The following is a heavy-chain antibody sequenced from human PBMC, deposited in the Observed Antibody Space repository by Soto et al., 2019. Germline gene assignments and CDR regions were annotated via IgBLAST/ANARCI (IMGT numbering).Heavy chain of an antibody. CDR1: GFTFSSYW. V-gene: IGHV3-7*05. D-gene: IGHD1-26*01. CDR2: IKQDGSEK. Sequence: GGSLRLSCAASGFTFSSYWMSWVRQAPGKGLEWVANIKQDGSEKYYVDSVKGRFTISRDNAKNSLYLQMNSLRAEDTAVYYCARVPGGATLNPHYYYGMDVWGQGTTVTVSS. CDR3: ARVPGGATLNPHYYYGMDV. J-gene: IGHJ6*02.